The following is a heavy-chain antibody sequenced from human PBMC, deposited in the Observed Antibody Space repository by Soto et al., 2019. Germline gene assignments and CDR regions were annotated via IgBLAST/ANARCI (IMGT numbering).Heavy chain of an antibody. CDR1: GYTFTSYG. Sequence: ASVKVSCKASGYTFTSYGFSWVRQAPGQGLEWMGWISAHSGNTNYAQKLQGRVTMTTDTSTSTAYMELRSLRSDDTAVYYCARVYGPTFDYWGQGTLVTVSS. J-gene: IGHJ4*02. D-gene: IGHD2-8*01. V-gene: IGHV1-18*01. CDR2: ISAHSGNT. CDR3: ARVYGPTFDY.